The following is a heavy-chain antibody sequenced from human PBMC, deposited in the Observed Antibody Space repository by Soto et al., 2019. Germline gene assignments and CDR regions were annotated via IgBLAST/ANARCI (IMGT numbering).Heavy chain of an antibody. Sequence: SVKVSCKASVATLSSYAISWVRRAPGQGLEWMGGIIPIFGTANYAPKFQGRVTITADESTSTAYMELSSLRSEDTAVYYCASISPDTVENTADYYYGMDVWGQGTTVTVSS. CDR3: ASISPDTVENTADYYYGMDV. V-gene: IGHV1-69*13. J-gene: IGHJ6*02. D-gene: IGHD5-18*01. CDR2: IIPIFGTA. CDR1: VATLSSYA.